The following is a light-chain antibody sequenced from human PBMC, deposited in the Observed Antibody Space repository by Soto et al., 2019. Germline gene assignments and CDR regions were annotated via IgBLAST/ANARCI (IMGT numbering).Light chain of an antibody. Sequence: DILMTQSPSSLSPSVGDRVTITCQASQDISKYLNWYQQKPGTPPKLLIYHSSNLETGVPSRFSGSGSGTHFILTISSLQPEYIATYFCQQYDSFPRTFGQGTKLDLK. CDR1: QDISKY. V-gene: IGKV1-33*01. CDR3: QQYDSFPRT. J-gene: IGKJ2*01. CDR2: HSS.